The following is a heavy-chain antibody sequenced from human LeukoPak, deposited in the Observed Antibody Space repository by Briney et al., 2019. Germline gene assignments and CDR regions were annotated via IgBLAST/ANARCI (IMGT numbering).Heavy chain of an antibody. CDR2: VDHTGST. J-gene: IGHJ4*02. CDR1: DDSITMYY. D-gene: IGHD1-26*01. V-gene: IGHV4-59*12. CDR3: ARSGSYYDYYFDY. Sequence: SETLSLTCSVSDDSITMYYWTWIRQPPGKGLEWIGYVDHTGSTNFNPSLNGRVSISRDTTKNLFSLKLSSVTAADTAVYYCARSGSYYDYYFDYWGQGTLVTVSS.